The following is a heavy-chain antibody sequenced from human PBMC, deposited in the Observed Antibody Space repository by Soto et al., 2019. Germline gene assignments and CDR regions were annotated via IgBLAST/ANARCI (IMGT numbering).Heavy chain of an antibody. V-gene: IGHV3-21*01. J-gene: IGHJ4*02. CDR1: GCTVSSYA. Sequence: GGSLRLSCAASGCTVSSYAMSWVRQAPGKGLEWVSAISSSSSNIYYADSVKGRFTISRDNAKNTLYLQMNSLRAEDTAVYYCARDLRLFDYWGQGTLVTVSS. CDR2: ISSSSSNI. CDR3: ARDLRLFDY.